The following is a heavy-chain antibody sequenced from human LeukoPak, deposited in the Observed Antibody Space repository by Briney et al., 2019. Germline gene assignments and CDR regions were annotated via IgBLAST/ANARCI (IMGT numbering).Heavy chain of an antibody. D-gene: IGHD6-19*01. CDR3: ARGPGIAVAGTVR. J-gene: IGHJ4*02. CDR1: GFTFSSYS. CDR2: ISSSSYI. Sequence: GGSLRLSCAASGFTFSSYSMNWVRQAPGKGLEWVSSISSSSYIYYADSVKGQFTISRDNAKNSLYLQMNSLRAEDTAVYYCARGPGIAVAGTVRWGQGTLVTVSS. V-gene: IGHV3-21*01.